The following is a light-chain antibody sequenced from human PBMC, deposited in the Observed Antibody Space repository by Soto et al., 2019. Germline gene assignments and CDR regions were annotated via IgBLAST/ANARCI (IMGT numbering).Light chain of an antibody. CDR3: QQRSN. CDR1: QSVSSY. CDR2: DAS. Sequence: EIVLTHSPATLSLSPGERATLSCRASQSVSSYLAWYQQKPGQAPRLLIYDASNRATGIPARFSGSGSGTDFTLTISSLEPEDLAVYYCQQRSNFGQGTRLEIK. V-gene: IGKV3-11*01. J-gene: IGKJ5*01.